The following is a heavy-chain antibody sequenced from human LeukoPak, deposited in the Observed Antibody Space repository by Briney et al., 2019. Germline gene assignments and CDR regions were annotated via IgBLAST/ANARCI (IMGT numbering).Heavy chain of an antibody. D-gene: IGHD3-10*01. J-gene: IGHJ5*02. CDR2: IYYSGST. CDR3: ARDYGSGSYSWFDP. CDR1: GGSISSYY. Sequence: RSSETLSLTCTVSGGSISSYYWSWIRQPPGKGLEWIGYIYYSGSTNYNPPLKSRVTISVDTSKNQFSLKLSSVTAADTAVYYCARDYGSGSYSWFDPWGQGTLVTVSS. V-gene: IGHV4-59*01.